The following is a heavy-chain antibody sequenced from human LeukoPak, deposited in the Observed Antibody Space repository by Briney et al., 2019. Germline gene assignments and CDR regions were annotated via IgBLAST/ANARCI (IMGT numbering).Heavy chain of an antibody. Sequence: DPSETLSLTCTVSGSSITNDYWSWIRQAAGKELEWIGRIYARGSTNYNPSLKSRVTIALDKSKNQFSLNLNSVTAADTAVYYCARGGTYGSGRNQHATLDYWGQGTLVTVSS. CDR3: ARGGTYGSGRNQHATLDY. V-gene: IGHV4-4*07. J-gene: IGHJ4*02. CDR1: GSSITNDY. D-gene: IGHD3-10*01. CDR2: IYARGST.